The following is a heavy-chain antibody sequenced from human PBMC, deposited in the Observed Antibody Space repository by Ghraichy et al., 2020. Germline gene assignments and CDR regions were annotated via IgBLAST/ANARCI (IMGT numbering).Heavy chain of an antibody. D-gene: IGHD5-24*01. J-gene: IGHJ4*02. V-gene: IGHV4-59*01. CDR1: GDSLNSYF. Sequence: SETLSLTCTVSGDSLNSYFWNWMRQSPRKGLEWIGYISRTGDTEYNPSLRGRVIIEKDTSNNVFSLKLTSVIAADTAIYYYARGDDAYKTGYWGRGTLVTVSS. CDR3: ARGDDAYKTGY. CDR2: ISRTGDT.